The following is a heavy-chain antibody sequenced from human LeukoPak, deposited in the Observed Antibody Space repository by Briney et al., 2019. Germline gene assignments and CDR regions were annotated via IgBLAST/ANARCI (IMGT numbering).Heavy chain of an antibody. V-gene: IGHV3-30*18. CDR1: GYTFTSYG. D-gene: IGHD6-13*01. Sequence: SCKASGYTFTSYGISWVRQAPGQGLEWVAVISYDGSNKYYADSVKGRFTISRDNSKNTLYLQMNSLRAEDTAVYYCAKIGGSSSHIDYWGQGTLVTVSS. CDR3: AKIGGSSSHIDY. J-gene: IGHJ4*02. CDR2: ISYDGSNK.